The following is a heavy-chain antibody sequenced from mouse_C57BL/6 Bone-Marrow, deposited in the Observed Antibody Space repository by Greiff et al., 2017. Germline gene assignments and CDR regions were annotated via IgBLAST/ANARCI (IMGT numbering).Heavy chain of an antibody. CDR1: GYTFTDYY. V-gene: IGHV1-26*01. Sequence: EVQLQQSGPELVKPGASVKISCKASGYTFTDYYMNWVKQSHGKSLEWIGDINPNNGGTSYNQKFKGKATLTVDKSSSTAYMELRSLTSEDSAVYYCARWHGSTLDYWGQGTTLTVSS. D-gene: IGHD1-1*01. CDR3: ARWHGSTLDY. CDR2: INPNNGGT. J-gene: IGHJ2*01.